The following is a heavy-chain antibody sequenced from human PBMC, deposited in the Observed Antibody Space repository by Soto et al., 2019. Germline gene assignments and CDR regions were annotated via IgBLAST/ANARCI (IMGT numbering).Heavy chain of an antibody. CDR2: MNPNSGNT. V-gene: IGHV1-8*01. CDR1: GYTFTSYD. J-gene: IGHJ4*02. D-gene: IGHD1-26*01. CDR3: ATAGATRGYYFDY. Sequence: QVQLVQSGAEVKKPGVSVKVSCKASGYTFTSYDINWVRQATGQGLEWMGWMNPNSGNTGYAQKFQGRDTMTRNTSISTAYMELSSLRSEDTAVYYCATAGATRGYYFDYWGQGTLVTVSS.